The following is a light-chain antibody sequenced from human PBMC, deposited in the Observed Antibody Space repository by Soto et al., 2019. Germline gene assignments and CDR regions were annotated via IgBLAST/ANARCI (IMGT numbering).Light chain of an antibody. Sequence: DIQMTQSPSTLSASVGDRVTITCRASQSISSWLAWYQQKPGKAPKLLIYDASSLESGVPSMFSGSGSGTEFTLTISSLQPDDFATYYCQQYNSYRYTFGQGTKLEIK. J-gene: IGKJ2*01. CDR1: QSISSW. CDR2: DAS. V-gene: IGKV1-5*01. CDR3: QQYNSYRYT.